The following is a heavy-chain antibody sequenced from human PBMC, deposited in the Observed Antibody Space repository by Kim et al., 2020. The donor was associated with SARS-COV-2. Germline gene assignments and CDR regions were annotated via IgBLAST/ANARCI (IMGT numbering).Heavy chain of an antibody. CDR2: IRSKAYGGTT. CDR1: GFTFGDYA. CDR3: TRDNTYYYDSSGYYAYYFDY. D-gene: IGHD3-22*01. J-gene: IGHJ4*02. Sequence: GGSLRLSCTASGFTFGDYAMSWFRQAPGKGLEWVGFIRSKAYGGTTEYAASVKGRFTISRDDSKSIAYLQMNSLKTEDTAVYYCTRDNTYYYDSSGYYAYYFDYWGQGTLVTVSS. V-gene: IGHV3-49*03.